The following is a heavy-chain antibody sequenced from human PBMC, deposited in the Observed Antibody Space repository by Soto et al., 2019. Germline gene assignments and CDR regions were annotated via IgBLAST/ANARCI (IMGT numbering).Heavy chain of an antibody. CDR3: ARSIMITFWGAPEPSFGY. CDR2: IYYSGST. J-gene: IGHJ4*02. CDR1: GGSVSSGSYY. Sequence: PSETLSLTCTVSGGSVSSGSYYWSWIRQPPGKGLEWIGYIYYSGSTNYNPSLKSRVTISVDTSKNQFSLKLSSVTAADTAVYYCARSIMITFWGAPEPSFGYWGQGTLVTVSS. V-gene: IGHV4-61*01. D-gene: IGHD3-16*01.